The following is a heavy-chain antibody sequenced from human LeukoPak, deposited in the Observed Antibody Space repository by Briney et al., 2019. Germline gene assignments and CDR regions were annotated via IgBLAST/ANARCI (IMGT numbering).Heavy chain of an antibody. D-gene: IGHD1-26*01. CDR3: AKRRLLVGATEDY. V-gene: IGHV3-23*01. CDR1: GFTFSSYA. J-gene: IGHJ4*02. Sequence: GGSLRLSCAASGFTFSSYAMSWVRQAPGKGLEWVSAISGSGGSTYYADSVKGRFTISRDNSKNTLYLQMNSLRAEDTALYYCAKRRLLVGATEDYWGQGTLVTVSS. CDR2: ISGSGGST.